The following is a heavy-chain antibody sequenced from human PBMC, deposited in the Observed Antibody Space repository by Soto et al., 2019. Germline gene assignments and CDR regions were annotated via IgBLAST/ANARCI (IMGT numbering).Heavy chain of an antibody. V-gene: IGHV4-31*03. D-gene: IGHD5-18*01. Sequence: SETLSLTCTVSGGSISSGGYYWSWIRQHPGKGLEWIGYIYYSGNTYYNPSLKSRVTISVDTSKNQFSLKLSSVTAADTAVYYCARVLRGYSYGYADYWGQGTLVTVSS. J-gene: IGHJ4*02. CDR1: GGSISSGGYY. CDR2: IYYSGNT. CDR3: ARVLRGYSYGYADY.